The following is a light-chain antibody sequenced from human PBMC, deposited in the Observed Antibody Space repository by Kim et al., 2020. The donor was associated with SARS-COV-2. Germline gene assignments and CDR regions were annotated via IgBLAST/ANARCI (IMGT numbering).Light chain of an antibody. CDR3: QQYNSYPWT. Sequence: AAVGDRVPIPLRASQVLSNYLALFQQTPGKAPKSLIYAASGLQSGVPSKFSGSGSGTDFTLTISSLQPEDFATYYCQQYNSYPWTFGQGTKVDIK. J-gene: IGKJ1*01. CDR1: QVLSNY. CDR2: AAS. V-gene: IGKV1-16*02.